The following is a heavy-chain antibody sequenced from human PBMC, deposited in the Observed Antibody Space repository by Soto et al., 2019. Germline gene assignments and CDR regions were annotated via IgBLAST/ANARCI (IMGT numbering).Heavy chain of an antibody. CDR2: ISAYNGNT. CDR1: GYTFTSYG. J-gene: IGHJ5*02. V-gene: IGHV1-18*01. CDR3: ARVYDSSGYYVPDVNRVEYNWFDP. D-gene: IGHD3-22*01. Sequence: ASVKVSCKASGYTFTSYGISWARQAPGKGLEWMGWISAYNGNTNYAQKLQGRVTMTTDTSTSTAYMELSSLRSEDTAVYYCARVYDSSGYYVPDVNRVEYNWFDPWGQGTLVTVSS.